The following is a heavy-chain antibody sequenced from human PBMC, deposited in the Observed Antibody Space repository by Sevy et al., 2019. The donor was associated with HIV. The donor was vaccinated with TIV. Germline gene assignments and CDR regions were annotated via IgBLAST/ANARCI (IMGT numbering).Heavy chain of an antibody. V-gene: IGHV3-23*01. J-gene: IGHJ3*02. CDR2: ISGSGGST. Sequence: GGSLRLSCAASGFTFSSYAMSWVRQAPGKGLEWVSAISGSGGSTYYADSVKGRFTISRDNSKYTLYLQMNSLRAEDTAVYYCANLFSSGYDILTGQDAFDIWGQGTMVTVSS. CDR1: GFTFSSYA. CDR3: ANLFSSGYDILTGQDAFDI. D-gene: IGHD3-9*01.